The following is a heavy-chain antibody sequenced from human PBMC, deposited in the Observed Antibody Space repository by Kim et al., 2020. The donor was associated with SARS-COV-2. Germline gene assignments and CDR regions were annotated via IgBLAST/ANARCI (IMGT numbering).Heavy chain of an antibody. CDR3: AKQYPYYYDSGTSSWRGWFDL. Sequence: SETLSLTCSVSGGSFPTGSYAWGWVRQPPGKGLEWIGNIYYSGSTHYNPSLESRITMSLDASESQFSLKLSSVTAADTAVYYCAKQYPYYYDSGTSSWRGWFDLWGQGTLVTVAS. CDR2: IYYSGST. D-gene: IGHD3-22*01. V-gene: IGHV4-39*01. J-gene: IGHJ5*02. CDR1: GGSFPTGSYA.